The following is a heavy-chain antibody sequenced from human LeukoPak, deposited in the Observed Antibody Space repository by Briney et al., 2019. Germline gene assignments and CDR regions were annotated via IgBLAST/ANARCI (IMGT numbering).Heavy chain of an antibody. Sequence: GGSLRLSCVVSGFTVSSKYMSWVRQAPGKGLEWVSVIYSSGSTYYADSVKGRFTISRDNSKNTLYLQMNSLRAEDTAVYYCARGYYDSSGSAKFAFDIWGRGTMVTVSS. V-gene: IGHV3-66*01. CDR2: IYSSGST. CDR3: ARGYYDSSGSAKFAFDI. CDR1: GFTVSSKY. J-gene: IGHJ3*02. D-gene: IGHD3-22*01.